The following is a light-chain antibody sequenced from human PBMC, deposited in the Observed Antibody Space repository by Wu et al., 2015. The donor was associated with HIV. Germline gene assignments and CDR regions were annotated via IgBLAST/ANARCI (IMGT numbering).Light chain of an antibody. V-gene: IGKV1-NL1*01. Sequence: DIQLTQSPSSLSASVGDKVTLTCRASQAIRNSVAWLQQRPGQAPKLLLYAASTLESGVPSRFSGTGYGTDFTLTISGLQPEDFAVYYCQQHRSFGQGTKLEIK. CDR1: QAIRNS. J-gene: IGKJ2*04. CDR3: QQHRS. CDR2: AAS.